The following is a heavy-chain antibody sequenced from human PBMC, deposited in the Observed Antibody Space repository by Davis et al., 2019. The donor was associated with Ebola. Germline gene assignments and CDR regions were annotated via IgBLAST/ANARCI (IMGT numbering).Heavy chain of an antibody. CDR2: ISYDGSNK. V-gene: IGHV3-30-3*01. CDR1: GFTFSGSA. J-gene: IGHJ6*02. Sequence: GESLKISCAASGFTFSGSAMHWVRQAPGKGLEWVAVISYDGSNKYYADSVKGRFTISRDNSKNTLYLQMNSLRAEDTAVYYCARRDIARFLEWSRYYYYGMDVWGQGTMVTVSS. CDR3: ARRDIARFLEWSRYYYYGMDV. D-gene: IGHD3-3*01.